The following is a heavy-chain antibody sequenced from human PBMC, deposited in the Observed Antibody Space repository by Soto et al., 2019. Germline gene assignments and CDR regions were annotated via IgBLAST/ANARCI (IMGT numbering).Heavy chain of an antibody. CDR1: GFTFSSYW. CDR2: IKQDGSEK. D-gene: IGHD3-3*01. CDR3: ARDRSASYDFWSGDDY. Sequence: EVQLVESGGALVQPGGSLTLSCAASGFTFSSYWMSWVRQAPGKGLEWVANIKQDGSEKYYEDSVKGRFTISRDNAKNSLYLQMNSLRAEDTAVYYCARDRSASYDFWSGDDYWGQGTLVTVSS. V-gene: IGHV3-7*03. J-gene: IGHJ4*02.